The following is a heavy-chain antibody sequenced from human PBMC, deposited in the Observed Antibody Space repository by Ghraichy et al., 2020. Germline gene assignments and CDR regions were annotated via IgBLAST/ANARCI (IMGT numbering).Heavy chain of an antibody. Sequence: ASVKVSCKASGYIFSSYGINWVRQAPGQGLEWMGWISAYNGNTNYAQKFQDRVTMTTDTSTSTAYMELRSLRSDDTAMYYCASEMGPPYYCSSSSCQPLAPWGQGTLVTVSS. D-gene: IGHD2-2*01. CDR2: ISAYNGNT. CDR3: ASEMGPPYYCSSSSCQPLAP. CDR1: GYIFSSYG. V-gene: IGHV1-18*01. J-gene: IGHJ5*02.